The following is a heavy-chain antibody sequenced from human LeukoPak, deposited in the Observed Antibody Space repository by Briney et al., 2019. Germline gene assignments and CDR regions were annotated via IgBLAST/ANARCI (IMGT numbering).Heavy chain of an antibody. V-gene: IGHV3-15*01. J-gene: IGHJ4*02. CDR3: TTWVSYYDHVWGSYEEGY. Sequence: GGSLRLSCAASGFTFSNAWMSWVRQAPGKGLEWVGRIKSKTDGGTTDYAAPVKGRFTISRDDSKNTLYLQMNSLKTEDTAVYYCTTWVSYYDHVWGSYEEGYWGQGTLVTVSS. CDR1: GFTFSNAW. D-gene: IGHD3-16*01. CDR2: IKSKTDGGTT.